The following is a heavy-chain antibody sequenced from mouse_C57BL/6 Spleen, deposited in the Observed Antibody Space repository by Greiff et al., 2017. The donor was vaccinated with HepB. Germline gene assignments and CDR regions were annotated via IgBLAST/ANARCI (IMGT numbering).Heavy chain of an antibody. CDR1: GYTFTSYW. CDR3: ARGGSYAMDY. J-gene: IGHJ4*01. CDR2: IDPSVSET. V-gene: IGHV1-52*01. Sequence: VQLQQPGAELVRPGSSVKLSCKASGYTFTSYWMHWVKQRPIQGLEWIGNIDPSVSETHYNQKFKDKATLTVDKSSSTAYMQLSSLTSEDSAVYYCARGGSYAMDYWGQGTSVTVSS.